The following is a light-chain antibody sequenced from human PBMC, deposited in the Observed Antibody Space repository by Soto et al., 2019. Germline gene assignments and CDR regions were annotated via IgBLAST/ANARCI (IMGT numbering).Light chain of an antibody. Sequence: DIQMTQSPSTLSATEGDRVTITCRASQSISSWLAWYQQKPGKAPKLLIYKASSLESGVPSRFSGSGSGTEFTLTISSLQPDEFATYYCQQYNSYWTFGQGTKVEIK. CDR2: KAS. CDR1: QSISSW. J-gene: IGKJ1*01. CDR3: QQYNSYWT. V-gene: IGKV1-5*03.